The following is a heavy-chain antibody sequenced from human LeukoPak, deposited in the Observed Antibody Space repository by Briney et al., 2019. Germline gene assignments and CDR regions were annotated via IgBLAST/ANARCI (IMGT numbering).Heavy chain of an antibody. Sequence: AESLSLTCAVSGVSFDDYYWSWVRQTPGKGLEWIGEINHSGDTKDSPSLKSRVTLSIDTSRKQFSLNLRSVTVADAGIYYCTRMTTGHDYWGQGTLVTDPS. CDR2: INHSGDT. CDR1: GVSFDDYY. D-gene: IGHD4-17*01. CDR3: TRMTTGHDY. J-gene: IGHJ4*02. V-gene: IGHV4-34*01.